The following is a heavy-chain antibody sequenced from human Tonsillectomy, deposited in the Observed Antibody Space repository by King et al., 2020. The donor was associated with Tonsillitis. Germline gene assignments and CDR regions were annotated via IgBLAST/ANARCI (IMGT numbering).Heavy chain of an antibody. Sequence: VQLVESGGVVVQPGGSLRLSCAASGFTFDDYAMHWVRQAPGKGLEWVSLISWDGGSTYYADSVKGRFTISRDNNKNSLYLQMNSLRAEDTALYYCAKDNGNSGYVPMRYYYYGMDVWGQGTTVTVSS. D-gene: IGHD5-12*01. V-gene: IGHV3-43D*03. CDR2: ISWDGGST. J-gene: IGHJ6*02. CDR1: GFTFDDYA. CDR3: AKDNGNSGYVPMRYYYYGMDV.